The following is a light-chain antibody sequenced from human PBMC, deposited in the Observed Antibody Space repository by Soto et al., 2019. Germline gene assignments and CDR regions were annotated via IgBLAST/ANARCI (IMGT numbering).Light chain of an antibody. CDR3: QQRTNWWT. CDR2: DAS. CDR1: QSVSSY. V-gene: IGKV3-11*01. Sequence: EIVLTQSPATLPLSPGERATLSCRASQSVSSYLAWYQQKPGQAPRLLIHDASNRAAGIPARFSGSGSGTDFTLPISSLEPEDFAVYYCQQRTNWWTFGQGTKVDIK. J-gene: IGKJ1*01.